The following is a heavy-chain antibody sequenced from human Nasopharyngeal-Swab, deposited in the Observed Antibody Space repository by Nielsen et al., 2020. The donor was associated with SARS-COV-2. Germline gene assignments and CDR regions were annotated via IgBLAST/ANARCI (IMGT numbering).Heavy chain of an antibody. CDR3: AKEGKFCSGSSCYYPFEY. V-gene: IGHV3-30*18. CDR1: GFTFTDYA. CDR2: MSYDGSRQ. J-gene: IGHJ4*02. D-gene: IGHD2-15*01. Sequence: GGSLRLSCAASGFTFTDYAMHWVRQAPGEGLEWVAFMSYDGSRQQYADSVKGRFTISRDTSKNTLLLEMNSLRPEDTAVYYCAKEGKFCSGSSCYYPFEYWGQGTLVTVSS.